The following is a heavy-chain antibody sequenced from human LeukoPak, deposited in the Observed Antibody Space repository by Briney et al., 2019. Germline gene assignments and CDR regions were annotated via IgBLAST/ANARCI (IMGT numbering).Heavy chain of an antibody. CDR1: GGTFSSYA. J-gene: IGHJ4*02. CDR2: IIPIFGTA. CDR3: ASRSNSDGNAEDFDY. D-gene: IGHD1-14*01. V-gene: IGHV1-69*05. Sequence: ASVKVSCKASGGTFSSYAISWVRQAPGQGLEWMGGIIPIFGTANYAQKFQGRVTMTRDTSTSTAYMELSSLRSEDTAVYYCASRSNSDGNAEDFDYWGQGTLVTVSS.